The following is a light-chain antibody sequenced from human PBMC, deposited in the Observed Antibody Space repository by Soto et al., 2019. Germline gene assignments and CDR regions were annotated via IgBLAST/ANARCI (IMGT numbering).Light chain of an antibody. CDR3: QTWGTGIDV. Sequence: QLVLTQPPSASGTPGQRVTISCSGSSSNIGRNTVNWYQQLPGTAPKLLIYRTSQRPSGVPDRFSGSKSGTSASLAISGLQSEDEADYYCQTWGTGIDVFGGGTQLTVL. V-gene: IGLV1-44*01. CDR1: SSNIGRNT. CDR2: RTS. J-gene: IGLJ7*01.